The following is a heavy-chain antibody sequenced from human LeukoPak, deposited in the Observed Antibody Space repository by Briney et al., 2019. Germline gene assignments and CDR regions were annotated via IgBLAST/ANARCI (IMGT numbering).Heavy chain of an antibody. CDR1: GGSISSYY. Sequence: SETLSLTCTVSGGSISSYYWSWIRQPPGKGLEWIGYIYYSGSTNYNPSLKSRVTISVDTSKNQFSLKLSSVTAADTAVYYCARGGFIAAAGIDAFDIWGQGTMVTVSS. CDR3: ARGGFIAAAGIDAFDI. D-gene: IGHD6-13*01. V-gene: IGHV4-59*01. J-gene: IGHJ3*02. CDR2: IYYSGST.